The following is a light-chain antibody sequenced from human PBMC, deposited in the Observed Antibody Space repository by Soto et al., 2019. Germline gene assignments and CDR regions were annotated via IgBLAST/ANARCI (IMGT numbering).Light chain of an antibody. CDR3: QQYGSSPLT. CDR2: DAS. Sequence: EILMTQSPATLSVSPGERATLSCRASQSVSSNLAWYQQKPGQAPRLLIFDASNRATGVPARFSGSGSGRDFTLTISSLEPEDFAVYYCQQYGSSPLTFGGGTKVDIK. J-gene: IGKJ4*01. CDR1: QSVSSN. V-gene: IGKV3D-15*02.